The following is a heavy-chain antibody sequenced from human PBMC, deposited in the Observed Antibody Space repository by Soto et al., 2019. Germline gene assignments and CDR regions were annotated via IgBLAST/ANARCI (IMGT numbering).Heavy chain of an antibody. CDR3: ARDPGYGSGKADAFDI. V-gene: IGHV3-11*01. J-gene: IGHJ3*02. D-gene: IGHD3-10*01. Sequence: GGSLRLSCAASGFTFSDYYMSWIRQAPGKGLEWVSYISSSGSTIYYADSVKGRFTISRDNAKNSLYLQMNSLRAEDTAVYYCARDPGYGSGKADAFDIWGQGTMVTVSS. CDR2: ISSSGSTI. CDR1: GFTFSDYY.